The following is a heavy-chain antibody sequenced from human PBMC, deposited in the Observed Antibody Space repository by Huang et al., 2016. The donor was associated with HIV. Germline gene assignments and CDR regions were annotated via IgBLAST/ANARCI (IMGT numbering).Heavy chain of an antibody. D-gene: IGHD6-13*01. J-gene: IGHJ4*02. CDR3: ARLDYAGTNFDY. Sequence: EVQLVQSGAEVKKSGESLKISCKGSGYSLTTYWIGWVRQMPGKGLGWMGSIYPGDHDTRYSPSFQGQVTISADKSVSTAYLQWSSLKASDTAMYYCARLDYAGTNFDYWGQGTLVTVSS. CDR2: IYPGDHDT. CDR1: GYSLTTYW. V-gene: IGHV5-51*01.